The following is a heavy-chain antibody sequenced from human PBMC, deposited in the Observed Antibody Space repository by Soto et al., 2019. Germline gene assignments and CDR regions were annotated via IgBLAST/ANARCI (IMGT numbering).Heavy chain of an antibody. V-gene: IGHV3-23*01. D-gene: IGHD2-8*01. CDR1: GFTFSSYA. J-gene: IGHJ6*02. CDR2: ISGMGGST. CDR3: AKGIMAYAHYGMDV. Sequence: VVSLGISGAGSGFTFSSYAMSWVRQAPGKGLEWVSAISGMGGSTSYADSVKVRFTISTHNSKNTLYLHINSLRAEDTAVYYCAKGIMAYAHYGMDVWGQGTTVTVSS.